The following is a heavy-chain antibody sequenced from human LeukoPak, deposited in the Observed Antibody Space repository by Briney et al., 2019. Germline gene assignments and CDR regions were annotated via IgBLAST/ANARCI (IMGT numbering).Heavy chain of an antibody. D-gene: IGHD3-16*01. CDR2: MNSDGSDR. V-gene: IGHV3-74*01. J-gene: IGHJ4*02. CDR1: GFTFSSYW. Sequence: RPGGSLRLSCAASGFTFSSYWMHWVRQGPGKGLVWVSRMNSDGSDRDYADSAKGRFTISRDNAKNTLYLQMDSLRAEDTAVYFCARGYATRGRDNSVGFDYWGQGALVTVSS. CDR3: ARGYATRGRDNSVGFDY.